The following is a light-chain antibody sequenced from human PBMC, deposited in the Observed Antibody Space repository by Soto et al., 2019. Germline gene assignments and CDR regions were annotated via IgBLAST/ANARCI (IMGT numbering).Light chain of an antibody. V-gene: IGKV1-9*01. CDR3: QHLHTYPYT. Sequence: IQLTQSPSSLSASVGDRVTVTCRASQGIASYLAWYQQKPGNPPKLLIYAASTLQSGVPSRFSGSGSGTDFTLNISSLQPEDFATYYCQHLHTYPYTFGQGTKLEIK. CDR2: AAS. J-gene: IGKJ2*01. CDR1: QGIASY.